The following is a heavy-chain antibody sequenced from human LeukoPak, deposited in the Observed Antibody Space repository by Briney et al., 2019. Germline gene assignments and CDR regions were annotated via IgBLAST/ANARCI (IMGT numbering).Heavy chain of an antibody. CDR1: GFTFDDYG. V-gene: IGHV3-30*02. J-gene: IGHJ4*02. Sequence: GGSLRLSCAASGFTFDDYGMHWVRQAPGKGLEWVTFIRYDGRNAYYADSVKGRFTISRDNSKNTLYLQMNSLRAEDMAVYYCVKRWTGTTIGQQDYWGQGTLVTVSS. D-gene: IGHD1-1*01. CDR2: IRYDGRNA. CDR3: VKRWTGTTIGQQDY.